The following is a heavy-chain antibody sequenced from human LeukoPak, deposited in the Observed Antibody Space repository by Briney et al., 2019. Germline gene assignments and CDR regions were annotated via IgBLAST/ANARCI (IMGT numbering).Heavy chain of an antibody. CDR3: ARDWSNYGEGDY. V-gene: IGHV1-18*01. CDR1: GYTFTSYG. CDR2: IRAYNGNT. D-gene: IGHD4-11*01. Sequence: GASVKVSCKASGYTFTSYGISWVRQAPGQGLEWMGWIRAYNGNTNYAQKLQGRVTMTTDTSTSTAYMELRSLRSDNTAVYYCARDWSNYGEGDYWGQGTLVTVSS. J-gene: IGHJ4*02.